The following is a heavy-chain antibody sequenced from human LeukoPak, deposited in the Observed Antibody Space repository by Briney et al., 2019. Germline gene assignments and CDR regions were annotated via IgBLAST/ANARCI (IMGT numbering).Heavy chain of an antibody. CDR3: ARGHWGLDY. CDR2: LSNTGSDI. D-gene: IGHD7-27*01. Sequence: GGSLRLSCAVSGFTFSDHYMTWIRQAPGKGLEYISYLSNTGSDISYADFVKGRFSISRDNAKNSLYLQMNSLRAEDTAMYYCARGHWGLDYWGQGTLVTVSS. CDR1: GFTFSDHY. J-gene: IGHJ4*02. V-gene: IGHV3-11*01.